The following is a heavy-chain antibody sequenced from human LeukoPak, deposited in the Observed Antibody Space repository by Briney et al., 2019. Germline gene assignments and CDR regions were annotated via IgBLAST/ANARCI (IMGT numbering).Heavy chain of an antibody. CDR3: ARDLGTGTIDY. CDR2: ISSSSSYI. Sequence: PGGSLRLSCAASGFTFSSYSMNWARQAPGKGLEWVSSISSSSSYIYYADSVKGRFTISRDNAKDSLYLQMNSLRAEDTAVYYCARDLGTGTIDYWGQGTLVTVSS. V-gene: IGHV3-21*01. D-gene: IGHD1-1*01. CDR1: GFTFSSYS. J-gene: IGHJ4*02.